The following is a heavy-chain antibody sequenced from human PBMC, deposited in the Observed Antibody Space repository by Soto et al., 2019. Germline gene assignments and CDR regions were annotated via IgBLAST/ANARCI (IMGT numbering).Heavy chain of an antibody. Sequence: QLLESGPGLVKPSETLSLTCTVSGGSISSSSYYWGWIRQPPGKGLEWIGSIYYSGSTYYNPSLKSRVTISVDTSKNQFSLKLSSVTAADTAVYYCARLWGAVVRGDFDYWGQGTLVTVSS. CDR2: IYYSGST. CDR1: GGSISSSSYY. CDR3: ARLWGAVVRGDFDY. D-gene: IGHD6-19*01. J-gene: IGHJ4*02. V-gene: IGHV4-39*01.